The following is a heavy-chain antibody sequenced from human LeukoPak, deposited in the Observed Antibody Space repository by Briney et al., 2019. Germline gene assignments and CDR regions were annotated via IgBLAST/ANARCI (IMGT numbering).Heavy chain of an antibody. J-gene: IGHJ4*02. CDR3: AGAEWDLRAQFDY. Sequence: GASVKVSCKASGGTFSSYAISWVRQAPGQGLEWMGGIIPIFGTANYAQKFQGRVTITADESTSTAYMELSSLRSEDTAVYYCAGAEWDLRAQFDYWGQGTLVTVSS. CDR2: IIPIFGTA. CDR1: GGTFSSYA. V-gene: IGHV1-69*13. D-gene: IGHD1-26*01.